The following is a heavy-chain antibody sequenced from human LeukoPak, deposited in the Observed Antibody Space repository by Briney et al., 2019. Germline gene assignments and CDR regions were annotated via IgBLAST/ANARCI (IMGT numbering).Heavy chain of an antibody. CDR1: GFTFTSSA. D-gene: IGHD3-10*01. Sequence: SVKVSCKASGFTFTSSAVQWVRQARGQRLEWIGWIVVGSGNTNYAQKFQERVTITRDMSTSTAYMELSSLRSEDTAVYYCAALPQYGSGSYYEYYFDYWGQGTLVTVSS. V-gene: IGHV1-58*01. J-gene: IGHJ4*02. CDR2: IVVGSGNT. CDR3: AALPQYGSGSYYEYYFDY.